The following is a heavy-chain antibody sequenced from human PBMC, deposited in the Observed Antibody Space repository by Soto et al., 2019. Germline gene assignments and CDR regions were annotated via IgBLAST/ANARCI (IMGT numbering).Heavy chain of an antibody. CDR3: ARDMGYCSSTSCYPMGDFDF. CDR2: IWYDGSNK. D-gene: IGHD2-2*01. Sequence: QVQLVESGGGVVQPGRSLRLSCAASGFTFSSYGMHWVRQAPGKGLDWVADIWYDGSNKYYADSVKGRLTISRDNSKNERKLQMNSLRAEETAVYYSARDMGYCSSTSCYPMGDFDFWGQGTIVTVS. CDR1: GFTFSSYG. V-gene: IGHV3-33*01. J-gene: IGHJ3*01.